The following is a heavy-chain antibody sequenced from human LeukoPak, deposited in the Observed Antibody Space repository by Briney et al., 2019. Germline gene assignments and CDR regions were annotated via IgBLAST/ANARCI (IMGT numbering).Heavy chain of an antibody. D-gene: IGHD1-26*01. J-gene: IGHJ4*02. Sequence: GGSLRLSCAASGFTVSSNYMSWVRQAPGKGLEWVSVIYSGGSTYFADSVKGRFTISRDNSKNTLYLQMNSLRAEDTAVYYCARERGVGATYYFDYWGQGTLVTVSS. CDR3: ARERGVGATYYFDY. CDR2: IYSGGST. CDR1: GFTVSSNY. V-gene: IGHV3-53*01.